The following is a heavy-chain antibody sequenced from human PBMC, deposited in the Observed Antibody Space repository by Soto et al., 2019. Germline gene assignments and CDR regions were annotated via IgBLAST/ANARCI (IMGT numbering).Heavy chain of an antibody. J-gene: IGHJ4*02. D-gene: IGHD3-10*01. CDR1: GYTFTSYG. CDR2: ISAYNGNT. V-gene: IGHV1-18*01. CDR3: AREPGTRSDY. Sequence: QVQLVQSGAEVKKPGASVKVSCKASGYTFTSYGITWVRQAPGQGLEWMGWISAYNGNTNYAQKLQGRVTMTTDTTTSTGYMEVRSLRSDETTVYYCAREPGTRSDYWGQGTLVTVSS.